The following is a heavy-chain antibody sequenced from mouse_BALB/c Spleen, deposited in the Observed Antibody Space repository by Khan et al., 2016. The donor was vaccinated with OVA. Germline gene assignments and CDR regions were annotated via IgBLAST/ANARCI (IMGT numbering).Heavy chain of an antibody. V-gene: IGHV1-52*01. CDR3: ARREKYGYDPSWFAY. CDR2: INPSDSES. CDR1: GYTFTSYW. Sequence: QVQLQQPGAELVRPGASVKLPCKASGYTFTSYWMNWVRQRPRQGLEWICKINPSDSESHYNEMFKDKATLTVDKSSGTAYMQLSSLTSEDSAVYYCARREKYGYDPSWFAYWGQGTLVTVSA. J-gene: IGHJ3*01. D-gene: IGHD2-2*01.